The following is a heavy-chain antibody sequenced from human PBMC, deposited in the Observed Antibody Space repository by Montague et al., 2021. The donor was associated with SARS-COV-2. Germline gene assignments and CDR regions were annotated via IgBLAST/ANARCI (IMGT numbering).Heavy chain of an antibody. D-gene: IGHD3-3*01. CDR2: TYTSGST. CDR3: AREGGITMFGVVILYYFDN. V-gene: IGHV4-61*02. J-gene: IGHJ3*02. CDR1: GGSISSGSYY. Sequence: TLSLTCTVSGGSISSGSYYWSWIRQPAGKGLEWIGRTYTSGSTNYNPSLKSRVTISVDTSKNQFSLKLSSVTAADTAVYYCAREGGITMFGVVILYYFDNWGQGTLVTVSS.